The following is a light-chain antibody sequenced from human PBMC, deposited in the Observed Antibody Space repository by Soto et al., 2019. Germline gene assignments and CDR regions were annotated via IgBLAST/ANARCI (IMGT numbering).Light chain of an antibody. CDR3: SSYTSGSTLVV. CDR1: SSDVGGYNY. CDR2: DVS. V-gene: IGLV2-14*01. J-gene: IGLJ2*01. Sequence: QSVLTQPASVSASPGQSITISCTGTSSDVGGYNYVSWYQQHPGKAPKLMIYDVSNRPSGVSNRFSGSKSGNTASLTISGLQAEDEADYYCSSYTSGSTLVVFGGGTKLTVL.